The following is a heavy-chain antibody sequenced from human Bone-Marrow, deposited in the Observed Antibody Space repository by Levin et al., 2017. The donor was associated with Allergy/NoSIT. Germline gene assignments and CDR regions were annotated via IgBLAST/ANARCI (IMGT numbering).Heavy chain of an antibody. CDR1: GFTFGSFS. D-gene: IGHD4/OR15-4a*01. J-gene: IGHJ4*01. CDR3: AKHVVLDYFDY. CDR2: ISITGGTT. V-gene: IGHV3-23*01. Sequence: GGSLRLSCAGSGFTFGSFSMSWVRQAPGKGLEWVAAISITGGTTYYADSVKGRFTISRDNSKNTLYLQMNSLRAGDTAVYYCAKHVVLDYFDYWGHGSLVTVSS.